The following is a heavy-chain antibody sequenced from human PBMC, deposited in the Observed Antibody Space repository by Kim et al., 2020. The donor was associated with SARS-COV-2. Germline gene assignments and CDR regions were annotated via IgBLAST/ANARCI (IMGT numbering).Heavy chain of an antibody. J-gene: IGHJ3*02. CDR2: IYYSGST. Sequence: SETLSLTCTVSGGSISSGGYYWSWIRQHPGKGLEWIGYIYYSGSTYYNPSLKSRVTISVDTSKNQFSLKLSSVTAADTAVYYCARGYCSSTSCYDDAFDIWGQGTMVTVSS. V-gene: IGHV4-31*03. CDR3: ARGYCSSTSCYDDAFDI. D-gene: IGHD2-2*01. CDR1: GGSISSGGYY.